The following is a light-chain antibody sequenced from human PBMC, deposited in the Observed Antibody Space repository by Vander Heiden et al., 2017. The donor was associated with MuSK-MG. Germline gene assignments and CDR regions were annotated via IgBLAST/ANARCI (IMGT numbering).Light chain of an antibody. CDR1: QSVLYSSNNKNY. CDR3: KQYYSTPLT. CDR2: WAS. Sequence: IVMTQSPDSLAVSLGERATINCKTSQSVLYSSNNKNYLAWYQQKPGQPPKLLIYWASTRESGVPDRFSGSGSGTDFTLTISSLQAEDVAVYYCKQYYSTPLTFGGGTKVEIK. J-gene: IGKJ4*01. V-gene: IGKV4-1*01.